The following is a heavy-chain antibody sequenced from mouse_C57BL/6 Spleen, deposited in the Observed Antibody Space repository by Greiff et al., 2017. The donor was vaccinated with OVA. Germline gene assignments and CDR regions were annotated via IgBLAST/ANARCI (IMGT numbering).Heavy chain of an antibody. CDR1: GYAFSSYW. D-gene: IGHD2-5*01. V-gene: IGHV1-80*01. CDR3: AGSNYGYYAMDY. CDR2: IYPGDGDT. J-gene: IGHJ4*01. Sequence: VQLQESGAELVKPGASVKISCKASGYAFSSYWMNWVKQRPGKGLEWIGQIYPGDGDTNYNGKFKGKATLTADKSSSTAYMQLSSLTSEDSAVYFCAGSNYGYYAMDYWGQGTSVTVSS.